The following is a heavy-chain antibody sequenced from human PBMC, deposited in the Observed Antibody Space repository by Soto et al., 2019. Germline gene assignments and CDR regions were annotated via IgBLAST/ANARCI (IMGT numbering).Heavy chain of an antibody. CDR1: GFTFSSYA. J-gene: IGHJ4*02. Sequence: PGGSLRLSCAASGFTFSSYAMSWVRQAPGKGLEWGSGISGSGGSTYYADSVKGRFTISRDNSKNTLYLQMNSLRAEDTAVYYCAKTARPHLGELSIPEIHFDYWGQGTLVTVSS. CDR2: ISGSGGST. CDR3: AKTARPHLGELSIPEIHFDY. D-gene: IGHD3-16*02. V-gene: IGHV3-23*01.